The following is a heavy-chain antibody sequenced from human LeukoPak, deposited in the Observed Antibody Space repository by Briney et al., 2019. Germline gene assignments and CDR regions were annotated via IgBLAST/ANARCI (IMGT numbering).Heavy chain of an antibody. CDR1: GFTFRSSA. J-gene: IGHJ4*02. CDR2: ISGSGDST. CDR3: ARNIFVGYSGSFLGIDY. Sequence: GGSLRLSCAASGFTFRSSAMSWVRQAPGKGPEWVSAISGSGDSTYYADSVKGRFTISRDNSKNTLYLQMNSLRAEDTAVYYCARNIFVGYSGSFLGIDYWGQGTLVTVSP. D-gene: IGHD1-26*01. V-gene: IGHV3-23*01.